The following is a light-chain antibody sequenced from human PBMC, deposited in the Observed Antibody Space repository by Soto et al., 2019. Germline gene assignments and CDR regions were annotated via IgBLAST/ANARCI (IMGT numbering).Light chain of an antibody. Sequence: DIQMTQSPSALSASVGDRATITCRASQSISSWLAWYQQKPGKAPKLLIYDASTLQSGVPSRFSGSGSGTDFTLTINYLQSEDFATYYWQQYYSFPLLTFGGGTKVDIK. CDR2: DAS. J-gene: IGKJ4*01. V-gene: IGKV1-5*01. CDR3: QQYYSFPLLT. CDR1: QSISSW.